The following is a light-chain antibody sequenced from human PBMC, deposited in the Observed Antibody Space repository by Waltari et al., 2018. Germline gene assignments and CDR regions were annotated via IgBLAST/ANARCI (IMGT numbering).Light chain of an antibody. CDR3: QQYDGEVVT. J-gene: IGKJ4*01. CDR1: QSVTSIS. Sequence: DIVLTQSPGTLSLSPRKRATLSCRVSQSVTSISLTWYQQKLGKAPRLLIYGTSSRATGIPDRFSGSGSGTDFTLTISRLEPEDFAVYYCQQYDGEVVTFGEGTKVEI. V-gene: IGKV3-20*01. CDR2: GTS.